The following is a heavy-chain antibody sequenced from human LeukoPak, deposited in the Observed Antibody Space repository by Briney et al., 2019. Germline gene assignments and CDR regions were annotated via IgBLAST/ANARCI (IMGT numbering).Heavy chain of an antibody. V-gene: IGHV3-30*04. J-gene: IGHJ4*02. CDR3: ATIAVAALGGDY. CDR1: GFPFTSYP. CDR2: ISYDGSDK. Sequence: PGGSLRLSCAASGFPFTSYPLHWVRQAPGKGLGWVAVISYDGSDKYYTDSVKGRFTISRDNAKSTLYLQMNSLRPEDTAVYYCATIAVAALGGDYWGQGTLVTVSS. D-gene: IGHD6-19*01.